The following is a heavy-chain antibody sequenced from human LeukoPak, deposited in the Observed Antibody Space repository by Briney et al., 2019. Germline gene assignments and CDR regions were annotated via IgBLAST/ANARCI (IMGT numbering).Heavy chain of an antibody. D-gene: IGHD1-26*01. CDR1: GCSLTTNGMC. Sequence: SGPALVKPTQTLTLTCTFSGCSLTTNGMCVNWIRQPPGKALEWLARIDWDDDTYYSTSLKTRLTISKDTSKNQVVLTMTNMDPVDTARYYCARMRIVAATRSHLDSWGQGTLVTVSS. J-gene: IGHJ4*02. CDR2: IDWDDDT. V-gene: IGHV2-70*11. CDR3: ARMRIVAATRSHLDS.